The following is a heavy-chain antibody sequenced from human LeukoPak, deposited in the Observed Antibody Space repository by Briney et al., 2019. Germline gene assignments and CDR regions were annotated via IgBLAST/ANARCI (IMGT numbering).Heavy chain of an antibody. CDR3: ARERINYYYMDV. CDR2: ISAYNGNT. Sequence: ASLKVSCKASGYTFTSYGISWVRQAPGQALEWMGWISAYNGNTNYAQKLQGRVTMTTDTSTSTAYMELRSLRSDDTAVYYCARERINYYYMDVWGKGTTVTVSS. V-gene: IGHV1-18*01. J-gene: IGHJ6*03. CDR1: GYTFTSYG.